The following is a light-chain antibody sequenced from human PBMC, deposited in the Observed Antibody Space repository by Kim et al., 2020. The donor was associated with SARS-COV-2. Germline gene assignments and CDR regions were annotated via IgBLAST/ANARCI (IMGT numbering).Light chain of an antibody. J-gene: IGLJ3*02. CDR3: QSYDSSLSGSV. CDR2: ANT. Sequence: RVTISCTGSSSNIGAGYDVHWYQQLPRTAPNLLIYANTNRPSGVPDRFSASKSDTSASLAITGLQAEDEADYYCQSYDSSLSGSVFGGGTQLTVL. V-gene: IGLV1-40*01. CDR1: SSNIGAGYD.